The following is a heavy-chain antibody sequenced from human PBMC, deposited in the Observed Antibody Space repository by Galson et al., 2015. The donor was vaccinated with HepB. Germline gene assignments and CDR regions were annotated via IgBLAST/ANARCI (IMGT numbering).Heavy chain of an antibody. D-gene: IGHD3-9*01. CDR1: GDSVSSQNVA. CDR2: TYYRSKWYN. Sequence: CAISGDSVSSQNVAWNWIRQSPSRGLEWLGRTYYRSKWYNDYAVFVKGRITINPDTSKNQFSLQLKSVTPEDTALYYCTREGLPGPVLRYFDWSSGHYGMDVWGQGTTVTVSS. J-gene: IGHJ6*02. V-gene: IGHV6-1*01. CDR3: TREGLPGPVLRYFDWSSGHYGMDV.